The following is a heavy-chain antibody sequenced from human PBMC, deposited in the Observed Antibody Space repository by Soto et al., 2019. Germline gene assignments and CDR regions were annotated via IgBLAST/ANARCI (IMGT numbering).Heavy chain of an antibody. D-gene: IGHD2-21*01. J-gene: IGHJ1*01. CDR3: ARHDRCGGDCYYRYFQH. CDR1: GGSISSSSYY. V-gene: IGHV4-39*01. Sequence: QRELQESGPGLVKPSETLSLTCTVSGGSISSSSYYWGWIRQPPGKGLEWIGSIYYSGSTYYNPSLKSRVTISVDTSKNQFSLKLSSVTAADTAVYYCARHDRCGGDCYYRYFQHWGQGTLVTVSS. CDR2: IYYSGST.